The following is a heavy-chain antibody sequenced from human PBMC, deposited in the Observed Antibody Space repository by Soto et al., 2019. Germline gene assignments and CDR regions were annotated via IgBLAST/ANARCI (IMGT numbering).Heavy chain of an antibody. CDR1: GGAIATDGYY. CDR2: IYHTGTT. D-gene: IGHD1-1*01. Sequence: SETLSLTCSVSGGAIATDGYYLNWIRQLPGKGLEWIGFIYHTGTTFYNPSLKSRAAISVDTSENQFSLRLTSVTAADTAVYYCAREGWIYNPRSWPVDISGQGKRVTVSS. V-gene: IGHV4-31*03. CDR3: AREGWIYNPRSWPVDI. J-gene: IGHJ3*02.